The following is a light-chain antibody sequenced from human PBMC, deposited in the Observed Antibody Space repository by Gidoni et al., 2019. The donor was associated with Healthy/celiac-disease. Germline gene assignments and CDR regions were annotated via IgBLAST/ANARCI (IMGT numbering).Light chain of an antibody. Sequence: DSQMTQSPSTLSASVGDRVTITCRASQSISSWLAWYQPKPGKAPKLLIYKASSLESGVPSRFSGSGSGTEFTLTISSLQPDDFATYYCQQYNSYSVTFGQGTKVEIK. CDR1: QSISSW. CDR2: KAS. J-gene: IGKJ1*01. V-gene: IGKV1-5*03. CDR3: QQYNSYSVT.